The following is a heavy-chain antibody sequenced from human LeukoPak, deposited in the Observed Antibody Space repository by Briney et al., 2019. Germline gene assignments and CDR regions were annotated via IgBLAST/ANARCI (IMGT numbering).Heavy chain of an antibody. D-gene: IGHD3-3*01. CDR1: GFTFSSYS. J-gene: IGHJ4*02. CDR3: ARDWSGYYPGVDY. Sequence: PGGSLRLSCAASGFTFSSYSMNWVRQAPGKGLEWVSSISSSSSYIYYADSVKGRFTISRDHAKNSLYLQMNSLRAEDTAVYYCARDWSGYYPGVDYWGQGTLVTVSS. CDR2: ISSSSSYI. V-gene: IGHV3-21*01.